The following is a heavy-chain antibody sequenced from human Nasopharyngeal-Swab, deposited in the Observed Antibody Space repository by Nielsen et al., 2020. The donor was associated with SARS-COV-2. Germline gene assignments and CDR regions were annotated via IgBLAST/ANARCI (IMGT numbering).Heavy chain of an antibody. CDR3: ARLYSSSSYYYYGLDV. CDR1: GFTFSDYY. CDR2: ISSSSSYT. J-gene: IGHJ6*02. V-gene: IGHV3-11*06. D-gene: IGHD6-6*01. Sequence: GESLKISCAASGFTFSDYYMSWMRQAPGKGLEWVSYISSSSSYTNYADSVKGRFTISRDNAKNSLYLQMNSLRAEDTAVYYCARLYSSSSYYYYGLDVWGQGTTVTVSS.